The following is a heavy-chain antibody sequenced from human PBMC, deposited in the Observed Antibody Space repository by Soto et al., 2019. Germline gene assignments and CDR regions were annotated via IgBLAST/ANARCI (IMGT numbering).Heavy chain of an antibody. CDR2: IDYSRST. V-gene: IGHV4-59*01. CDR1: GGSISSYY. J-gene: IGHJ4*02. Sequence: SETLSLTCTVSGGSISSYYWSWIRQPPGKGLEWIAYIDYSRSTNHNPSLKSRVTILIDTSKNQFSLKVSSVTAADTAVYYCARAHSWPQNHFDSWGQGTLVTVSS. D-gene: IGHD6-13*01. CDR3: ARAHSWPQNHFDS.